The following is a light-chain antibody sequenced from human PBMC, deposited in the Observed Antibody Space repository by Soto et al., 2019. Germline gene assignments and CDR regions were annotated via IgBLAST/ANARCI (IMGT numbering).Light chain of an antibody. V-gene: IGKV3-20*01. CDR1: QSVSSSY. Sequence: EIVLTQSPGTLSLSPGERATLSCRASQSVSSSYLAGYQQKPGQAPRLLIYGASSRATSIPDRFSGSGSGTDFTLTISRLEPEDFAVYYCQQYGSSPLTFGGGTKVEIK. CDR3: QQYGSSPLT. CDR2: GAS. J-gene: IGKJ4*01.